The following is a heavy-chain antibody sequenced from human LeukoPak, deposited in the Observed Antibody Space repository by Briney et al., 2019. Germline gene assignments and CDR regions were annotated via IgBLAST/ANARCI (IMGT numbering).Heavy chain of an antibody. CDR2: IYFSGST. V-gene: IGHV4-59*01. J-gene: IGHJ4*02. Sequence: SETLSLTCTVSGGSISSYYWSWIRQPPGKGLEWMGYIYFSGSTNYNPSLKSQVTISIDTSKNRFSLKLSSVTAADTAVYYCARGGSSGWVDYWGQGTLVTVSS. CDR3: ARGGSSGWVDY. D-gene: IGHD6-19*01. CDR1: GGSISSYY.